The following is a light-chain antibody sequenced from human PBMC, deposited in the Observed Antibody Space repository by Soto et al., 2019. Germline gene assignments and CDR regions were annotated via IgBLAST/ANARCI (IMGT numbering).Light chain of an antibody. Sequence: DIVMTQSSDSLGVSLGERATIKCKSSQSVLYSSNNKNYLAWYQQKPGQPPKLLIYWASTRESGVPDRFSGSGSGTDFTLTISSLQAEDVAVYYCQHYYSTPGFGGGTKVEIK. CDR1: QSVLYSSNNKNY. J-gene: IGKJ4*01. CDR2: WAS. CDR3: QHYYSTPG. V-gene: IGKV4-1*01.